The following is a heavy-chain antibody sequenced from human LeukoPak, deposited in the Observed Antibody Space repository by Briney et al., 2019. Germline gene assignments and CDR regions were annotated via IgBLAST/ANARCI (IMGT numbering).Heavy chain of an antibody. CDR2: THYSGYT. CDR3: ARDVEGATIGHYFDF. Sequence: SETLSLTCSVSGFSSSNNYWSWLRQSPGKGLEWIGYTHYSGYTYYNPYLESRVTISVDTSQNRFTLKFISVTAADTAIYYCARDVEGATIGHYFDFWGQGILVTVSS. D-gene: IGHD5-12*01. CDR1: GFSSSNNY. J-gene: IGHJ4*02. V-gene: IGHV4-59*01.